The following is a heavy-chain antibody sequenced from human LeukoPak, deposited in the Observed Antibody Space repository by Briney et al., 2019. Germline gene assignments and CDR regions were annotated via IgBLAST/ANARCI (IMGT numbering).Heavy chain of an antibody. Sequence: RGSLRLSCSASGFTFSSYGIHWVRQAPGKGLEYVSAISSNGGSTYYADSVKGRFTISRDNSKNTLYLQMSSLKAEDTAVYYCVKDLSGSYSFDYWGQGTLVTVSS. CDR2: ISSNGGST. D-gene: IGHD1-26*01. J-gene: IGHJ4*02. CDR1: GFTFSSYG. V-gene: IGHV3-64D*06. CDR3: VKDLSGSYSFDY.